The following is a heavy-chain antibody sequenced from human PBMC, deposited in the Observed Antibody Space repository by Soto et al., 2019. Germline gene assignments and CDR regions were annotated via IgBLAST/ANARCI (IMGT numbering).Heavy chain of an antibody. CDR3: ARDKVGSSWYGDNWFDP. V-gene: IGHV1-69*04. CDR1: GGTFSSYT. J-gene: IGHJ5*02. Sequence: SVKVSCKASGGTFSSYTISWVRQAPGQGLEWMGRIIPILGIANYAQKFQGRVTITADKSTSTAYMELSSLRSEDTAVYYCARDKVGSSWYGDNWFDPWGQGTLVTVSS. D-gene: IGHD6-13*01. CDR2: IIPILGIA.